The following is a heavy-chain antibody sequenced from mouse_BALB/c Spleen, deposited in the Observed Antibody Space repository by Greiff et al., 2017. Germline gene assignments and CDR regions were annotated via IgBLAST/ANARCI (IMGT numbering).Heavy chain of an antibody. Sequence: QVQLQQSGAELARPGASVKLSCKASGYTFTSYWMQWVKQRPGQGLEWIGAIYPGDGDTRYTQKFKGKATLTADKSSSTAYMQLSSLASEDSAVYYCARSEDYYGNYGYFDYWGQGTTLTVSS. CDR3: ARSEDYYGNYGYFDY. V-gene: IGHV1-87*01. CDR2: IYPGDGDT. J-gene: IGHJ2*01. CDR1: GYTFTSYW. D-gene: IGHD2-1*01.